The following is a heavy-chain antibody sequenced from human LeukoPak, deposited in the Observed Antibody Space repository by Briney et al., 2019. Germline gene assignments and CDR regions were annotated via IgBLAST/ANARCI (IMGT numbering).Heavy chain of an antibody. CDR1: GFTFSTYW. D-gene: IGHD6-13*01. V-gene: IGHV3-7*01. CDR3: ARDSAGNDY. J-gene: IGHJ4*02. Sequence: TGGSLRPSCAASGFTFSTYWMSWVRQAPGKGLEWVANIKQDGSEKYYVDSVKGRFTISRDNAKNSLYLQMNSVRAEDTAMYYCARDSAGNDYWGQGTLATVSS. CDR2: IKQDGSEK.